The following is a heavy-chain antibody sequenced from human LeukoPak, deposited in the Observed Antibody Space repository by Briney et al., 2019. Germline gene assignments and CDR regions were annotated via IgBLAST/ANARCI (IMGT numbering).Heavy chain of an antibody. CDR2: IIPIFGTA. V-gene: IGHV1-69*13. CDR3: ARDVRHRYCSSSSCYWGWLDP. Sequence: SVKVSCKASGGTFRSYAITWVRQAPGQGLEWMGGIIPIFGTANYARKFQDRVTITADESTSTAYMELSSLRSEDTAVYYCARDVRHRYCSSSSCYWGWLDPWGQGTLVTVSS. CDR1: GGTFRSYA. D-gene: IGHD2-2*01. J-gene: IGHJ5*02.